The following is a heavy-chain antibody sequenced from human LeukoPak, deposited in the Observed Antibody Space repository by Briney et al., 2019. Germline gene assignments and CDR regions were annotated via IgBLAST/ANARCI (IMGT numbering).Heavy chain of an antibody. Sequence: GGSLRLSCAASGFTFSTYTVNWIRQAPGKGLEWVSSISSGSSYIYYADSVKGRFTISRDNAKNSLYLQMSSLRAEDTAVYYCASTLSWGQGTLVTVSS. J-gene: IGHJ5*02. CDR3: ASTLS. CDR1: GFTFSTYT. V-gene: IGHV3-21*01. CDR2: ISSGSSYI.